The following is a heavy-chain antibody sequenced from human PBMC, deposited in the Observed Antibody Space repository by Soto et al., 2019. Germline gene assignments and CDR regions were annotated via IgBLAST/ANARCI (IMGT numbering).Heavy chain of an antibody. D-gene: IGHD6-13*01. V-gene: IGHV4-39*01. CDR3: ARLYGITAADF. CDR1: GGSINNSNYS. J-gene: IGHJ4*02. Sequence: PSETLSLTCTVSGGSINNSNYSWGWIRQPPGKGLEWIGTMYYSGNTYYNPSLKSRVTISVDTSKNQISLKQSSLTATDSAVYYCARLYGITAADFWGQGTLVTVSS. CDR2: MYYSGNT.